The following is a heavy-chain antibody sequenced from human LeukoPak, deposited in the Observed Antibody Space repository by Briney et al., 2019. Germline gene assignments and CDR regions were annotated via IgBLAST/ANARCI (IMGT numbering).Heavy chain of an antibody. CDR1: GFNFRDYH. D-gene: IGHD6-13*01. V-gene: IGHV3-11*06. J-gene: IGHJ5*02. CDR2: IVGSSSYT. CDR3: ARDSSSWYNWFDP. Sequence: PGGSLRLSCAASGFNFRDYHMSWIRQAPGKGLEWVADIVGSSSYTNYADSVKGRFTISRDNGENSLYLQMNSLRDEDTAVYYCARDSSSWYNWFDPWGQGTLVTVSS.